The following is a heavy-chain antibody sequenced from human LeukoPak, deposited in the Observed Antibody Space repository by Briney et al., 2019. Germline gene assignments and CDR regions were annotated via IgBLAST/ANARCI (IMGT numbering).Heavy chain of an antibody. D-gene: IGHD3-10*01. CDR1: GGSISSYY. J-gene: IGHJ6*04. V-gene: IGHV4-59*01. Sequence: SETLSLTCTVSGGSISSYYWSWIRQPPGKGLEWIGYIYYSGSTNYNPSLKSRVTISVDTSKNQFSLKLSSVTAADTAVYYCARLIQVRGVIADYGMDVWGKGTTVTVSS. CDR3: ARLIQVRGVIADYGMDV. CDR2: IYYSGST.